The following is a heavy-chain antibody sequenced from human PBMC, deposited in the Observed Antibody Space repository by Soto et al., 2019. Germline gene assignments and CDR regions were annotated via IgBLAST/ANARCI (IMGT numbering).Heavy chain of an antibody. Sequence: PSETLSLTCSVSGGSISSSYWSWIRQSPGKGLEWIGYIFYSGSTNYNPSLKSRVTISVDTSKNQFSLKLNSVTAADTAMCYCARVAARTIFGVVTDYFDDWGQGTLVTVSS. V-gene: IGHV4-59*01. J-gene: IGHJ4*02. CDR3: ARVAARTIFGVVTDYFDD. CDR1: GGSISSSY. CDR2: IFYSGST. D-gene: IGHD3-3*01.